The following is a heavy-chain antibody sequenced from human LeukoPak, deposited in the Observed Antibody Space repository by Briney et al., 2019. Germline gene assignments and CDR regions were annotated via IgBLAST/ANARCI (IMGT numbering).Heavy chain of an antibody. Sequence: ASVKVSCKASGGTFSSYAISWVRQAPGQGLEWMGRIIPILGIANYAQKFQGRVTITADKSTSTAYMELSSLRSEDTAVYYCARSEPNYYDSSGYLTPFDYWGQGTLVTVSS. CDR3: ARSEPNYYDSSGYLTPFDY. CDR2: IIPILGIA. J-gene: IGHJ4*02. CDR1: GGTFSSYA. D-gene: IGHD3-22*01. V-gene: IGHV1-69*04.